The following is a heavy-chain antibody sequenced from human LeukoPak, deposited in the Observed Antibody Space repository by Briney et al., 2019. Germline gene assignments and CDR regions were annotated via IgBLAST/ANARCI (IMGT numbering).Heavy chain of an antibody. Sequence: GGSLRLSCAASGFTFSSYWMHWVRQAPGKGLVWVSRLNSDGSSTSYADSVKGRFTIYRDNVETTLHLQMNNLSAEDTAVYYCARASNRNSINFDYWGQGALVTVSS. V-gene: IGHV3-74*01. CDR1: GFTFSSYW. J-gene: IGHJ4*02. CDR3: ARASNRNSINFDY. CDR2: LNSDGSST. D-gene: IGHD1-7*01.